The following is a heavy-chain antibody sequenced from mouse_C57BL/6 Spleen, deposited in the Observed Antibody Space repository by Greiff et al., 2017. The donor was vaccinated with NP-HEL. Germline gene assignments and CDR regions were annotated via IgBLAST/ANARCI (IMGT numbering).Heavy chain of an antibody. CDR3: ASPTVDWYFDV. Sequence: EVQRVESGGGLVQPGGSLSLSCAASGFTFTDYYMSWVRQPPGKALEWLGFIRNKANGYTTEYSASVKGRFTISRDNSQSILYLQMNALRAEDSATYYCASPTVDWYFDVWGTGTTVTVSS. V-gene: IGHV7-3*01. CDR2: IRNKANGYTT. D-gene: IGHD1-1*01. J-gene: IGHJ1*03. CDR1: GFTFTDYY.